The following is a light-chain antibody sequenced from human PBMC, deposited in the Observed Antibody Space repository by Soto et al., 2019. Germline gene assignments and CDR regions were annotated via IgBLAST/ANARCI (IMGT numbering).Light chain of an antibody. CDR1: SSDVGSYNL. Sequence: QSALTQPRSVSGSPGQSVTISCTGTSSDVGSYNLVSWYQQHPGKAPKLMIYDVSDRPSGVPDRFSGSKSGDTASLTISGLQAEDEADYYCCSYAGSYTGVFGGGTKLTVL. V-gene: IGLV2-11*01. CDR2: DVS. J-gene: IGLJ3*02. CDR3: CSYAGSYTGV.